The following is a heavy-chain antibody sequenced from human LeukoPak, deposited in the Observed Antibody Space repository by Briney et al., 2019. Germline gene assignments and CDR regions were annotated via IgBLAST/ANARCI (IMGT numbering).Heavy chain of an antibody. J-gene: IGHJ4*02. V-gene: IGHV3-11*01. CDR2: ISSSGSTI. CDR1: GFTFRDYY. D-gene: IGHD2-2*01. Sequence: PGGSLRLSCAASGFTFRDYYMSWIREAPGRGLEWVSYISSSGSTIYYADSVKGRFTISRDNAKNSLYLQMNSLRAEDTAVYYCARGVDCSSTSCSIPDYWGQGTPVTVSS. CDR3: ARGVDCSSTSCSIPDY.